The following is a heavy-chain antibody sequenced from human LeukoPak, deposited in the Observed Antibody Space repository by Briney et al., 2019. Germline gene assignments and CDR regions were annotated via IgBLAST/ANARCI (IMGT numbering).Heavy chain of an antibody. CDR1: GFTFSDYY. Sequence: GSLRLSCAASGFTFSDYYMSWIRQAPGKGLEWVSYISSSGSTIYYADSVKGRFTISRDNAKNSLYLQMNSLRAEGTAVYYCARPRRITMVRGVRPGYMDVWGKGTTVTVSS. D-gene: IGHD3-10*01. CDR3: ARPRRITMVRGVRPGYMDV. CDR2: ISSSGSTI. V-gene: IGHV3-11*01. J-gene: IGHJ6*03.